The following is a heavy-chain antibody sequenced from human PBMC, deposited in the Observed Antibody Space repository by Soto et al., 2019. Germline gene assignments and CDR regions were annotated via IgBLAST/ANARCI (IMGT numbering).Heavy chain of an antibody. J-gene: IGHJ3*02. Sequence: QVQLVQSGAEVKKPGSSLMVSCKASGGTFSSYTISWVRQAPGQGLEWMGRIIPIFGIANYAQKFQGRVTITADKSTSAAYMELRSLRSEDTAVYYCARDHGYCSTTTCYKASDIWGQGTMVTVSS. D-gene: IGHD2-2*01. CDR1: GGTFSSYT. CDR3: ARDHGYCSTTTCYKASDI. V-gene: IGHV1-69*08. CDR2: IIPIFGIA.